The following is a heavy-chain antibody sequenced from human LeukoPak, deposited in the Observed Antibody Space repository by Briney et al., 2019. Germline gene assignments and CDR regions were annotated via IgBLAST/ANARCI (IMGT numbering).Heavy chain of an antibody. D-gene: IGHD1-26*01. CDR2: MYISGST. Sequence: SETLSLTCTVSGVSITNYYWAWIRQPAGKGLEWIGRMYISGSTNCNPSLKSRVTISIDKSNNQFSLKLRSVTAADTAVYYCARDYLVGAPLDSWGHGTLVTVSS. V-gene: IGHV4-4*07. CDR1: GVSITNYY. J-gene: IGHJ5*01. CDR3: ARDYLVGAPLDS.